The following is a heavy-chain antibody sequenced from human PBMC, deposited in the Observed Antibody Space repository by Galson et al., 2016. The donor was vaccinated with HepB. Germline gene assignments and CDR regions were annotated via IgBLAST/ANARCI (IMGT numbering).Heavy chain of an antibody. CDR1: GFTFGSYS. CDR2: ISISGSTI. J-gene: IGHJ6*02. CDR3: ARDMSSFYNHYYYGMDV. V-gene: IGHV3-48*02. D-gene: IGHD6-13*01. Sequence: SLRLSCAASGFTFGSYSMNWVRQAPGKGLEWISYISISGSTIYYADSVRGRFAISRDNAKNSLYLQMNSLRDEDTAVYYCARDMSSFYNHYYYGMDVWGQGTTVTVSS.